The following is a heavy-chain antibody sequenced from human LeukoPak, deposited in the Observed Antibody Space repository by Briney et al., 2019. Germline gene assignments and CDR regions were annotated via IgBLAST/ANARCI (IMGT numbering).Heavy chain of an antibody. CDR1: GFTFSSYE. CDR2: ISSSGSTI. J-gene: IGHJ4*02. D-gene: IGHD1-26*01. V-gene: IGHV3-48*03. CDR3: ARDLSGSYAPGY. Sequence: PGGSLRLSCAASGFTFSSYEMNWVRQAPGKGLEWVSYISSSGSTIYYADSVKGRFTISRDNAKNSLYLQMNSLRAEDTAVYYCARDLSGSYAPGYWGQGTLVTVSP.